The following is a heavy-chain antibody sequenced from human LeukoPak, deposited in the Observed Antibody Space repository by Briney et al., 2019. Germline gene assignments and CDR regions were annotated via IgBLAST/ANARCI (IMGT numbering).Heavy chain of an antibody. CDR3: ARPAGIAAAGAFDY. CDR1: GGSISSGSYY. V-gene: IGHV4-39*01. CDR2: IYYSGST. D-gene: IGHD6-13*01. Sequence: PSQTLSLTCTVSGGSISSGSYYWGWIRQPPGKGLEWIGSIYYSGSTYYNPSLKSRVTISVDTSKNQFSLKLSSVTAADTAVYYCARPAGIAAAGAFDYWGQGTLVTVSS. J-gene: IGHJ4*02.